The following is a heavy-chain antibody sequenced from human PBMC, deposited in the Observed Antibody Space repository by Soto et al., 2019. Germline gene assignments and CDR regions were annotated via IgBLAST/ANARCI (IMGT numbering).Heavy chain of an antibody. Sequence: SETLSLTCTVSGGSIKNYYWSWIRQPPGKGLEWIGYIYYSRSTNYNPSLNSRVTISVDTSKNQSSLNLKSVTAADTAVYYCAREVVWSGYFEYWGQGALVTVSS. J-gene: IGHJ4*02. CDR3: AREVVWSGYFEY. D-gene: IGHD3-3*01. CDR2: IYYSRST. V-gene: IGHV4-59*12. CDR1: GGSIKNYY.